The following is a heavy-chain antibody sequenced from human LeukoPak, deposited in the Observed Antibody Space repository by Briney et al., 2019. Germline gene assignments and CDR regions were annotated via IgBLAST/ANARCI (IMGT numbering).Heavy chain of an antibody. CDR1: GGSISSSSSY. D-gene: IGHD3-22*01. Sequence: PSETLSLTCTVSGGSISSSSSYWGWIRQPPGKGLEWIGSIYYSGSTYYNPSLKSRVTISVDTSKNQFSLKLSSVTAADTALYYCARVSYYYDSNDYYYFDNWGQGNLVTVSS. CDR3: ARVSYYYDSNDYYYFDN. CDR2: IYYSGST. V-gene: IGHV4-39*07. J-gene: IGHJ4*02.